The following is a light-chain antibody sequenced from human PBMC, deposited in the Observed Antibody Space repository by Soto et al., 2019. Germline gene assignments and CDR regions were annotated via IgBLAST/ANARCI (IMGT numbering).Light chain of an antibody. CDR2: KAS. J-gene: IGKJ1*01. CDR3: QQHESYPWT. V-gene: IGKV1-5*03. Sequence: DIQMTQSPSTLSASVGDRVTITCRASQSIGGSLAWYQQKPGKAPNFLIYKASSLQSGVPSRFSGSVSGTEFTLTISSLQPDDFAIYCQQHESYPWTFGQGTKVEIK. CDR1: QSIGGS.